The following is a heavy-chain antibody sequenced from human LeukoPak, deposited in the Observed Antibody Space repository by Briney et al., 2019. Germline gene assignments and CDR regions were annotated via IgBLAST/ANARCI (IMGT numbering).Heavy chain of an antibody. J-gene: IGHJ6*03. Sequence: ASVKVSCKASGYTFTGYYMHWVRQAPGQGLEWMGWINPNSGGTNYAQKFQGRVTITRNTSISTAYMELSSLRSEDTAVYYCARGRPYYDFWSGYLDVWGKGATVTVSS. CDR3: ARGRPYYDFWSGYLDV. V-gene: IGHV1-2*02. CDR2: INPNSGGT. CDR1: GYTFTGYY. D-gene: IGHD3-3*01.